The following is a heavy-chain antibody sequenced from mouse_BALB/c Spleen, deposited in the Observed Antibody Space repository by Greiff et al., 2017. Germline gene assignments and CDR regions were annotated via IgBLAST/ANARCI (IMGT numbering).Heavy chain of an antibody. D-gene: IGHD2-4*01. V-gene: IGHV14-3*02. J-gene: IGHJ3*01. Sequence: EVHLVESGAELVKPGASVKLSCTASGFNIKDTYMHWVKQRPEQGLEWIGRIDPANGNTKYDPKFQGKATITADTSSNTAYLQLSSLTSEDTAVYYCARWVYDYGFAYWGQGTLVTVSA. CDR2: IDPANGNT. CDR1: GFNIKDTY. CDR3: ARWVYDYGFAY.